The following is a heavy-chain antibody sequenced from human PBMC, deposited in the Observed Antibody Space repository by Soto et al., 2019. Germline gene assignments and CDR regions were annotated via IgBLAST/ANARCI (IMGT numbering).Heavy chain of an antibody. J-gene: IGHJ4*02. Sequence: PSETLSLICAVSGGSISSGDYSWSWIRQPPGKGLEWIGNIHSSGTTNYNPSLESRVTISVDTSKSQCSLKMNSVTAADTAVYYCARGSGWLTDYWGQGTQVTVLL. CDR2: IHSSGTT. CDR1: GGSISSGDYS. V-gene: IGHV4-61*08. D-gene: IGHD6-19*01. CDR3: ARGSGWLTDY.